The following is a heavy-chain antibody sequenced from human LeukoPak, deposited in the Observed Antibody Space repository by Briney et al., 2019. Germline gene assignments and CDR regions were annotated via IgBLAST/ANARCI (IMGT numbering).Heavy chain of an antibody. Sequence: GGSLRLSCAASGFTFDDYDMSWLRQGPGKGLEWVSGINWNGGSIGYADSVKGRFTISRDNAKNSLFLQMNSLRAEDTALYYCARGYCSCGSCWYFDHWGQGTLVTVSS. D-gene: IGHD2-15*01. J-gene: IGHJ4*02. V-gene: IGHV3-20*04. CDR1: GFTFDDYD. CDR3: ARGYCSCGSCWYFDH. CDR2: INWNGGSI.